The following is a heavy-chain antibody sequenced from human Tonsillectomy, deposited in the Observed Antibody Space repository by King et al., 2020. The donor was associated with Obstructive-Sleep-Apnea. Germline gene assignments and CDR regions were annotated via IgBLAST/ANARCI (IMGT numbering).Heavy chain of an antibody. Sequence: VQLVESGGGLVQPGGSLRLSCAASGFTFSSYAMSWVRQAPGKGLEWVSGISGSGGSTYYTDSVKGRFTISRDKSKNTMYLQMNSLRAEDTAVYYCAGDRCSSISCATGIGLFDHWGQGTLVIVSS. CDR1: GFTFSSYA. D-gene: IGHD2-2*01. J-gene: IGHJ4*02. CDR2: ISGSGGST. V-gene: IGHV3-23*04. CDR3: AGDRCSSISCATGIGLFDH.